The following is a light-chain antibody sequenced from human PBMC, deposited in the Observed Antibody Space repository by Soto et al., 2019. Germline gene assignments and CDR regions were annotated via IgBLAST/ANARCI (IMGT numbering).Light chain of an antibody. CDR2: DTT. V-gene: IGLV7-46*01. J-gene: IGLJ2*01. CDR3: LLAYSGGRV. CDR1: DGPVTSNHY. Sequence: QAVVTQEPSLTVSPGGTVTLTCGSSDGPVTSNHYPYWYQQRPGQVPRTLIYDTTNRQSWAPARFSGSLVGVKAALTLSGAQPEDEADYYCLLAYSGGRVFGTGTKLTVL.